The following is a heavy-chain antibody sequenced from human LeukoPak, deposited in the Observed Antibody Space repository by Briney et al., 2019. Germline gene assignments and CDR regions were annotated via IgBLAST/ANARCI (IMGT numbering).Heavy chain of an antibody. D-gene: IGHD1-26*01. J-gene: IGHJ5*02. V-gene: IGHV1-46*01. Sequence: ASVTVSCKASGYSFTSHYMHWVRQAPGQGLEWLGQINPSGSSTLYAQKFQGRVTMTRDMSTTTDYMELSSLRSEDTAVYYCARDNWVGDVAWWFDPWGQGTLVTVSS. CDR1: GYSFTSHY. CDR2: INPSGSST. CDR3: ARDNWVGDVAWWFDP.